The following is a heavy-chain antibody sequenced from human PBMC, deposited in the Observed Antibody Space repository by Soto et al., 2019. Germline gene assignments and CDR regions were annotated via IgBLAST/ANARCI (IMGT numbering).Heavy chain of an antibody. Sequence: ASVKVSCKASGYTFTGYYMHWVRQAPGQGLEWMGWINPNSGGTNYAQKFQGWVTMTRDTSISTAYMELSRLRSDDTAVYYCARESDWGCSGGSCYSFGYWGQGTLVTVSS. V-gene: IGHV1-2*04. CDR2: INPNSGGT. CDR3: ARESDWGCSGGSCYSFGY. J-gene: IGHJ4*02. CDR1: GYTFTGYY. D-gene: IGHD2-15*01.